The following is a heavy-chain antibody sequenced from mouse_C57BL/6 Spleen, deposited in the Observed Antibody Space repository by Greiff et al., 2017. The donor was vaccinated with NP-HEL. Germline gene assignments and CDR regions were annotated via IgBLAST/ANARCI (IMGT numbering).Heavy chain of an antibody. CDR3: ARSRGLDY. CDR2: IDPSDSYT. Sequence: QVQLKQPGAELVKPGASVKLSCKASGYTFTSYWMQWVKQRPGQGLEWIGEIDPSDSYTNYNQKFKGKATLTVDTSSSTAYMQLSSLTSEDSAVYYCARSRGLDYWGQGTTLTVSS. CDR1: GYTFTSYW. J-gene: IGHJ2*01. V-gene: IGHV1-50*01.